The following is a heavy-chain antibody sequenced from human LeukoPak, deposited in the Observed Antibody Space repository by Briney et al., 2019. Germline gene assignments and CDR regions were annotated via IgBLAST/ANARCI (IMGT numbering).Heavy chain of an antibody. CDR1: GYTLTRYY. J-gene: IGHJ4*02. CDR3: ARTPSYDSEGPVFDY. D-gene: IGHD3-3*01. Sequence: ASVKVSYKASGYTLTRYYMHWVRQAPGQGLEGMGWINPYRGGTNYPQKPQGRVTRTRNTSISTAYMELSRLRSDDTAVYYCARTPSYDSEGPVFDYWGQGTLVTVSS. V-gene: IGHV1-2*02. CDR2: INPYRGGT.